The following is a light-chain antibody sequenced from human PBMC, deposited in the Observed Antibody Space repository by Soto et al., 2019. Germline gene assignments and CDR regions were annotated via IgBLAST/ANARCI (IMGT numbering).Light chain of an antibody. J-gene: IGKJ4*01. CDR3: QQYNNWPLT. CDR2: GAS. CDR1: QSVSSN. Sequence: EIVMTQSPATLSVSPGERATLSCRASQSVSSNLAWYQQKPGQAPRLLLYGASTRATGIPARFSGIGSGTEFTLTISSLQSEDFAVYYCQQYNNWPLTFGGRTKVEIK. V-gene: IGKV3-15*01.